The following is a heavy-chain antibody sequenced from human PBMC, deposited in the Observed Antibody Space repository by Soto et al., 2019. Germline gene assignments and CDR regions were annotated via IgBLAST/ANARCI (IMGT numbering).Heavy chain of an antibody. CDR2: VNGGGDST. Sequence: GGSLRLSCTASGFTFGSFGMTWVRQAPGKGLEWVSTVNGGGDSTHYADSVKGRFSIFRDNSKNTVYLQMNSLRAEDSAIYYCVKDVGYGFILYDFWGQGTPVTVSS. CDR3: VKDVGYGFILYDF. CDR1: GFTFGSFG. J-gene: IGHJ4*02. D-gene: IGHD3-16*01. V-gene: IGHV3-23*01.